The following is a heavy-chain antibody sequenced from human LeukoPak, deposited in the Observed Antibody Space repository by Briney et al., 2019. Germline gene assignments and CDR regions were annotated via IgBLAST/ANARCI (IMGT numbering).Heavy chain of an antibody. V-gene: IGHV3-33*01. Sequence: AGGSLRLSCAASGFTFSSYGMHWVRQAPGKGLEWVAVIWYDGSNKYYADSVKGRFTISRDNSKNTLYLQMNSLRAEDTAVYYCARVPGVRGSYTRYYFDYWGQGTLVTVSS. CDR1: GFTFSSYG. J-gene: IGHJ4*02. D-gene: IGHD1-26*01. CDR2: IWYDGSNK. CDR3: ARVPGVRGSYTRYYFDY.